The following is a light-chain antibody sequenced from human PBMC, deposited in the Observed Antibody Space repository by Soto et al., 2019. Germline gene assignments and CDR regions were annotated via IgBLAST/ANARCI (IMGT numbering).Light chain of an antibody. Sequence: DIQLTQSPSFLSASVGDRVTITCRASQGISSYLAWYQQKPGKAPKLLIYDASSLESGVPSRFSGSGSGTESTLTISSLQPDDFATYYCQQYNTYPWTFGQGTKVDI. J-gene: IGKJ1*01. CDR1: QGISSY. CDR2: DAS. V-gene: IGKV1-9*01. CDR3: QQYNTYPWT.